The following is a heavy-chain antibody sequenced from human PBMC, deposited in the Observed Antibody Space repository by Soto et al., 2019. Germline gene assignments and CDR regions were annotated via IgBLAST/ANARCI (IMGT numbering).Heavy chain of an antibody. D-gene: IGHD6-19*01. CDR3: AKSSAPPYSSGWYWDRYYYYGMDV. CDR2: ISYDGSNK. Sequence: VQLVESGGGVVQPGRSLRLSCAASGFTFSSYGMHWVRQAPGKGLEWVAVISYDGSNKYYADSVKGRFTISRDNSKNTLYLQMNSLRAEDTAVYYCAKSSAPPYSSGWYWDRYYYYGMDVWGQGTTVTVSS. CDR1: GFTFSSYG. V-gene: IGHV3-30*18. J-gene: IGHJ6*02.